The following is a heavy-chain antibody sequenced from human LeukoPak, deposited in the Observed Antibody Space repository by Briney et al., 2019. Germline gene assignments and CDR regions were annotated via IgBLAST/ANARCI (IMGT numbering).Heavy chain of an antibody. V-gene: IGHV1-8*01. D-gene: IGHD2-15*01. J-gene: IGHJ5*02. CDR1: GYNFRSYD. CDR2: MNPNSGQA. CDR3: ARALVTYCSGGSCAADT. Sequence: ASVRVSCQASGYNFRSYDISWVRQATGQGLEWMGWMNPNSGQAGSAQKFQGRVTITRNTSIDTAYMDLSSLTSEDTAVYYCARALVTYCSGGSCAADTWGQGTLVTVSS.